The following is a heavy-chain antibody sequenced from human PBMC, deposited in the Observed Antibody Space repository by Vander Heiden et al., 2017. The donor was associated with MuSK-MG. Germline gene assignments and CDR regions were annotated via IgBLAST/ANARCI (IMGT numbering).Heavy chain of an antibody. J-gene: IGHJ4*02. CDR3: AKDTYYDSSGSMDH. D-gene: IGHD3-22*01. V-gene: IGHV3-23*01. CDR1: GFPFSSYA. CDR2: ISGSGGST. Sequence: EVQLLESGGGLVQPGGSLRLSCAASGFPFSSYAMSWVRQAPGKGLEWVSAISGSGGSTYYADSVKGRFTISRDNSKNTLYLQMNSLRAEDTAVYYCAKDTYYDSSGSMDHWGQRTLVTVSS.